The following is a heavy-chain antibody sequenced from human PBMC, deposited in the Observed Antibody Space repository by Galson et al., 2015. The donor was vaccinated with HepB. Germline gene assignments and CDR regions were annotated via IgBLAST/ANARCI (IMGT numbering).Heavy chain of an antibody. D-gene: IGHD6-13*01. V-gene: IGHV3-30*04. CDR3: ARGVAGSGWYSRLFFFDY. Sequence: SLRLSCAASGFSFSTYAMHWVRQAPGKGLEWVAVTSYDGRNKHYADSVKGQFTLSRENSKNTLYLEMNSLRPEDTAVYYCARGVAGSGWYSRLFFFDYWGQGTLVTVSS. CDR2: TSYDGRNK. CDR1: GFSFSTYA. J-gene: IGHJ4*02.